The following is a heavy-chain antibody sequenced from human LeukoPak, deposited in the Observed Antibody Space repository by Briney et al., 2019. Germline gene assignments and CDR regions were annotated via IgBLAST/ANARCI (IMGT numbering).Heavy chain of an antibody. J-gene: IGHJ5*02. CDR2: IYHSGST. CDR3: ARDGGPSSGWYFGNWFDP. D-gene: IGHD6-19*01. Sequence: MPSETLSLTCTVSGYSISSGYYWGWIRQPPGKGLEWIGSIYHSGSTYYNPSLKSRVTISVDTSKNQFSLKLSSVTAADTAVYYCARDGGPSSGWYFGNWFDPWGQGTLVTVSS. CDR1: GYSISSGYY. V-gene: IGHV4-38-2*02.